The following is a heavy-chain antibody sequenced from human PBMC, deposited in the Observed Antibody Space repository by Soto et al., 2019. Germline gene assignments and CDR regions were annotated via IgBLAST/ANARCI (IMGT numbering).Heavy chain of an antibody. CDR3: ARGKGMEENYYYYGLDI. CDR1: GYTFTTHA. V-gene: IGHV1-3*01. D-gene: IGHD1-1*01. Sequence: ASVKVSCKASGYTFTTHAMHWVRQAPGQSLEWMGWINGGTGQTKHSQRFQGRVNITRDASASTAYMELSSLRSEDTAVYYCARGKGMEENYYYYGLDIWGQGTTVTVSS. CDR2: INGGTGQT. J-gene: IGHJ6*02.